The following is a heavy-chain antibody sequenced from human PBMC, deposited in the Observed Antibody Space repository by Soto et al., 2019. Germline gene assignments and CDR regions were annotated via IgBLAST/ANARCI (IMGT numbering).Heavy chain of an antibody. Sequence: PGGSLRLSCATSGFSFTKAWMSWVRQVPGKGLEWVGRIRCDADGGTADYAATVDARFTISRDDSKRMVFLQIDNLKTDDTASYYCTTDTIPFSTTVIATGGDYWGQGALVTVSS. V-gene: IGHV3-15*01. CDR2: IRCDADGGTA. CDR3: TTDTIPFSTTVIATGGDY. D-gene: IGHD4-17*01. CDR1: GFSFTKAW. J-gene: IGHJ4*02.